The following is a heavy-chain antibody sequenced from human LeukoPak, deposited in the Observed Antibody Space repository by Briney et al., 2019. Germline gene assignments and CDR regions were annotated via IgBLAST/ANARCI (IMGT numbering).Heavy chain of an antibody. J-gene: IGHJ5*02. CDR1: GFTFRSYS. CDR3: ARSIIHWFDP. V-gene: IGHV3-48*02. CDR2: ISSTSSTI. Sequence: GGSLRLSCAASGFTFRSYSMHWVRQAPGKGLEWVSYISSTSSTIYYADSVKGRFTISRDNAKNSLYLQMNSLRDEDTAVYYCARSIIHWFDPWGQGTLVTVSS.